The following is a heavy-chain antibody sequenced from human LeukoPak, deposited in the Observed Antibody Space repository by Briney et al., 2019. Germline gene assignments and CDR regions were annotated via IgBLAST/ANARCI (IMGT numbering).Heavy chain of an antibody. CDR2: INPSGGST. Sequence: ASVTVSCKASGYTFTSYYMQWVRQAPGQGLEWMGIINPSGGSTSYAQKFQGRVTMTRDTSTSTVYMELSSLRPEDTAVYYCARDHLAYCGGGCYLKNWGQGTLVTVSS. D-gene: IGHD2-21*02. J-gene: IGHJ4*02. CDR1: GYTFTSYY. CDR3: ARDHLAYCGGGCYLKN. V-gene: IGHV1-46*01.